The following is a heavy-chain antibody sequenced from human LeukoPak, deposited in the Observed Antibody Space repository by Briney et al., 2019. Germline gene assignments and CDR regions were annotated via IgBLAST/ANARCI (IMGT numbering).Heavy chain of an antibody. Sequence: SETLSLTCTVSGVSISSGSYYWSWIRQPAGKGLEWIGRIYTSGSTNYNPSLKSRVTISVDTSKNQYSLNLSSVAAADTAVYYFARGIVVVPDANYYYYYGMDVWGQGTTVTVSS. CDR1: GVSISSGSYY. D-gene: IGHD2-2*01. V-gene: IGHV4-61*02. CDR3: ARGIVVVPDANYYYYYGMDV. CDR2: IYTSGST. J-gene: IGHJ6*02.